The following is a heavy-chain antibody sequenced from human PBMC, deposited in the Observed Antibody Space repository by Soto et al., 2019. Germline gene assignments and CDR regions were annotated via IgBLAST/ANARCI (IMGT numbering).Heavy chain of an antibody. CDR1: GGSFSGYY. CDR2: INHSGST. J-gene: IGHJ4*02. V-gene: IGHV4-34*01. D-gene: IGHD3-10*01. Sequence: SSETLSLTCAVYGGSFSGYYWSWIRQPPGKGLEWIGEINHSGSTNYNPSLKSRVTISVDTSKNQFSLKLSSVTAADTAVYYCARVTLLWFGELFSYWGQGTLVTVSS. CDR3: ARVTLLWFGELFSY.